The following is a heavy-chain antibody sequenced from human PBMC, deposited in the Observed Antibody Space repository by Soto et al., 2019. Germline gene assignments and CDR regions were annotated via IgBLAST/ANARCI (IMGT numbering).Heavy chain of an antibody. J-gene: IGHJ6*02. Sequence: GASVKVSCKASGYTFTSYGISWVRQAPGQGLEWMGWISAYNGNTNYAQKLQGRVTMTTDTSTSTAYMGLRSLRSDDTAVYYCAREGFWGGYSPYYYYGMDVWGQGTTVTVSS. CDR3: AREGFWGGYSPYYYYGMDV. CDR1: GYTFTSYG. D-gene: IGHD3-3*01. V-gene: IGHV1-18*01. CDR2: ISAYNGNT.